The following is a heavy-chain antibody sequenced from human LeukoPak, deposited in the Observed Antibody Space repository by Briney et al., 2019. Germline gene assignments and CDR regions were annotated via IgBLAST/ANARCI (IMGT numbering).Heavy chain of an antibody. V-gene: IGHV4-61*02. D-gene: IGHD1-7*01. J-gene: IGHJ3*02. CDR1: GDSISGVSSY. CDR2: IYSSGNT. Sequence: SETLSLTCTVSGDSISGVSSYWSWIRQPAGKALEWIGRIYSSGNTNYNPSLKSRVTMSLDTSKNQFSLKLTSVTAADTAVYYCARHRGTRLGAFDIWGQGTMVTVSS. CDR3: ARHRGTRLGAFDI.